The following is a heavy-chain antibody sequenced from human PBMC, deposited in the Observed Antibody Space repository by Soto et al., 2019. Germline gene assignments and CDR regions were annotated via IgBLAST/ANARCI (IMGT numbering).Heavy chain of an antibody. CDR3: ARWFDY. Sequence: SETLSLTCAVSGGSISSGGYSWSWIRQPPGKGLEWIGYTSHSGSTYYNPSLKSRVTISVDRSKNQFSLKLSSVTAADTAVYYCARWFDYWGQGTLVTVSS. J-gene: IGHJ4*02. CDR2: TSHSGST. CDR1: GGSISSGGYS. V-gene: IGHV4-30-2*01.